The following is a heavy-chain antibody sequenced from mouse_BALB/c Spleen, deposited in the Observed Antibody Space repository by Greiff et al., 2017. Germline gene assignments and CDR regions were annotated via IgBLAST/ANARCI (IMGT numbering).Heavy chain of an antibody. CDR2: INSNGGST. Sequence: EVMLVESGGGLVKLGGSLKLSCAASGFTFSSYYMSWVRQTPEKRLELVAAINSNGGSTYYPDTVKGRFTISRDNAKNTLYLQMSSLKSEDTALYYCARHALLDYAMDYWGQGTSVTVSS. J-gene: IGHJ4*01. V-gene: IGHV5-6-2*01. D-gene: IGHD2-10*01. CDR3: ARHALLDYAMDY. CDR1: GFTFSSYY.